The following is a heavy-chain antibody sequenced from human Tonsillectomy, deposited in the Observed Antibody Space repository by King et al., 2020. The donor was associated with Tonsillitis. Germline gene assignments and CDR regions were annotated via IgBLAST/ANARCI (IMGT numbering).Heavy chain of an antibody. J-gene: IGHJ6*02. V-gene: IGHV3-43*01. CDR1: GFTFDDYT. CDR2: ISWDGDGT. Sequence: VQLVESGGVVVQPGGSLRLSCAASGFTFDDYTMHWVRQAPGKGLEWVSLISWDGDGTYYADSVKGRFTISRDNSKNSLYLQMNSLRTEDTALYYCAKERRLVKRLREKNNRHYYYYGMDVWGQGTTVTVSS. D-gene: IGHD1/OR15-1a*01. CDR3: AKERRLVKRLREKNNRHYYYYGMDV.